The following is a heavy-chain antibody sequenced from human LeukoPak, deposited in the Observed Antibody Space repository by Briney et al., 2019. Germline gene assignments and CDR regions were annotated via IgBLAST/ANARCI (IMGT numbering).Heavy chain of an antibody. CDR1: GYTFTSYD. Sequence: GASVKVSCKASGYTFTSYDINWVRQATGQGLEWMGWMNPNSGNTGYAQKFQGRVTMTRNTSISTAYMELSSLRSEDMAVYYCARTGPPCGSYYFDYWGQGTLVTVTS. CDR2: MNPNSGNT. J-gene: IGHJ4*02. CDR3: ARTGPPCGSYYFDY. D-gene: IGHD1-26*01. V-gene: IGHV1-8*01.